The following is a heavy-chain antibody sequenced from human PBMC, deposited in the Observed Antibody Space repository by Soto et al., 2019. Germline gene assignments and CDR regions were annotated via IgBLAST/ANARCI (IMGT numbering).Heavy chain of an antibody. CDR3: ARGRYHSERIAVAGTVDHYYYGMDV. Sequence: QVQLVQSGAEVKKPGSSVKVSCKASGGTFSSYAISWVRQAPGQGLEWMGGIIPIFGTANYAQKFQGRVTITADESTITAYMELSSLRSEDTAVYYCARGRYHSERIAVAGTVDHYYYGMDVWGQATTVTVSS. CDR1: GGTFSSYA. D-gene: IGHD6-19*01. V-gene: IGHV1-69*01. J-gene: IGHJ6*02. CDR2: IIPIFGTA.